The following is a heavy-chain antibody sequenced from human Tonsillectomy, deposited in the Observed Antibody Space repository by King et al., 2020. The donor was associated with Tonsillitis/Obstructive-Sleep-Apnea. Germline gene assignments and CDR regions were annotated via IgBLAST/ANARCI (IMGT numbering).Heavy chain of an antibody. CDR2: IYWDDDK. Sequence: ITLKESGPTLVKPTQTLTLTCTFSGFLLSTSGVGVGWIRQPPGKALEWLALIYWDDDKRYSPSLKSRLTITKDTSKNQVVLTMTNMDPVDTATYYCAHSLIAARFSDYWGQGTLVTVSS. CDR3: AHSLIAARFSDY. J-gene: IGHJ4*02. D-gene: IGHD6-6*01. CDR1: GFLLSTSGVG. V-gene: IGHV2-5*02.